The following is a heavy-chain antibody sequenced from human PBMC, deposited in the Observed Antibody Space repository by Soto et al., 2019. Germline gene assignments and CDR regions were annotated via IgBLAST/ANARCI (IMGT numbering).Heavy chain of an antibody. CDR3: AKYRRTDAEGYSFDY. V-gene: IGHV4-59*01. D-gene: IGHD2-15*01. CDR2: IHYSGST. Sequence: QVQLQESGPGLAKLSETLSLTCTVSGGSISGSYWSWIRQTPGKVLEWIGYIHYSGSTNYNPSLKSRVTMSVDSAKNQFSLELNSVSAADTAVYFCAKYRRTDAEGYSFDYWGQGALVTVSS. J-gene: IGHJ4*02. CDR1: GGSISGSY.